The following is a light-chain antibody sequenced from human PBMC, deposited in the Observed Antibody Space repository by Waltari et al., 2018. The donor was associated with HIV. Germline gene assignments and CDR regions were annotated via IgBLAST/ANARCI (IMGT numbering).Light chain of an antibody. J-gene: IGLJ3*02. CDR3: QSYDSSNHRV. CDR1: SGSIASNF. Sequence: NFMLTQPHSVSESPGKTVTMSCTRSSGSIASNFVQWYQQRPGSAPTTVIYEHTQRPSGVPDRFSGSIDSSSNSASLTISGLRTEDEADYFCQSYDSSNHRVFGGGTKLTVL. CDR2: EHT. V-gene: IGLV6-57*04.